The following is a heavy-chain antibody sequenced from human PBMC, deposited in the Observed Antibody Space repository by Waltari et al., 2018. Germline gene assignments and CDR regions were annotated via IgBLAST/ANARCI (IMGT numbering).Heavy chain of an antibody. CDR2: IYQSRST. CDR1: GGSITSHNW. D-gene: IGHD6-6*01. J-gene: IGHJ4*02. Sequence: QVQLQESGPRLVKPAGTLSLTCAVSGGSITSHNWWTWVRQPPGKGLEWIGDIYQSRSTNYNPSLKNRVTMSVDKSNNLFSLNLTSVTAADTAVYYCARERGIASRRIDYWGQGALVTVSS. CDR3: ARERGIASRRIDY. V-gene: IGHV4-4*02.